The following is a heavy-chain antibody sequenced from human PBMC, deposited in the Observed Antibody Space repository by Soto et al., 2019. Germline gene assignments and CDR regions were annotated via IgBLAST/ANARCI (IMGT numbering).Heavy chain of an antibody. CDR1: GASISGHY. CDR3: ARISEGPIC. J-gene: IGHJ4*02. Sequence: SSETLSLTCSVSGASISGHYWNWFRQPAGKRLEWIGRIHSAGGTNYNVPLKSRVTMSLDTSKNQLSLKLGSVTAADTAVYYCARISEGPICWGQGTLVTVSS. V-gene: IGHV4-4*07. CDR2: IHSAGGT.